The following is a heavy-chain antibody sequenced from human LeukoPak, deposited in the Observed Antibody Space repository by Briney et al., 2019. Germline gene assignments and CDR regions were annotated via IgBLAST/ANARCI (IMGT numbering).Heavy chain of an antibody. D-gene: IGHD3-22*01. CDR1: GGTFSSYA. J-gene: IGHJ4*02. CDR3: ARPANYYYDSSGELDY. CDR2: IIPILGIA. Sequence: ASVKVSCKASGGTFSSYAISWVRQAPGQGLEWMGRIIPILGIANYAQKFQGRVTITADKSTSTAYMELSSLRSEDTAVYYCARPANYYYDSSGELDYWSQGTLVTVSS. V-gene: IGHV1-69*04.